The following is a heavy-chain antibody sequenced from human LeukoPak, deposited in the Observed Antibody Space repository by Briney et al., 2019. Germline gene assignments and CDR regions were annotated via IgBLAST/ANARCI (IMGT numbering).Heavy chain of an antibody. CDR3: TKGGPMDV. CDR2: ITRDEGEK. D-gene: IGHD5-12*01. J-gene: IGHJ6*02. CDR1: GFAFSSSG. V-gene: IGHV3-30*02. Sequence: GGSLRLSCAASGFAFSSSGMHLVRQAPGKGLEWVSFITRDEGEKNYADSVRGRFTISRDNSKNILYLQMNSLRDDDTAIYYCTKGGPMDVWGEGATVTVSS.